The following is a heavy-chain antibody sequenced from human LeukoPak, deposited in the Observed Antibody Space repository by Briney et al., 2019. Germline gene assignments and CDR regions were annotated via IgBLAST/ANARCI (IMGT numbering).Heavy chain of an antibody. Sequence: GGSLRLSCVAAGFSFSKYGMHWVRQAPGKGLEWVAFIQFEGSDKYYVDSVKGRFTISRDNSRNTMYLQMSSLRDEDTAVYYCVRRDASGYIDAFDIWGQGTMVTVSS. V-gene: IGHV3-30*02. J-gene: IGHJ3*02. D-gene: IGHD3-10*01. CDR1: GFSFSKYG. CDR2: IQFEGSDK. CDR3: VRRDASGYIDAFDI.